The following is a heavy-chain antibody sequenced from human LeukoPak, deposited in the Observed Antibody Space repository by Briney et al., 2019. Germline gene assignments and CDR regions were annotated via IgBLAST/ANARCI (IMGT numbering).Heavy chain of an antibody. D-gene: IGHD3-10*01. V-gene: IGHV3-53*01. CDR2: IYSGADLT. J-gene: IGHJ4*02. CDR1: GITVSGNY. Sequence: QAGGFLRLSCTVSGITVSGNYMNWVRQAPGKGLEWVALIYSGADLTQYADSVKGRFTISKDNSRNTLYLQMNSLRAEDTARYYCARGGLVIRGVNLLDYWGQGTLVAVSS. CDR3: ARGGLVIRGVNLLDY.